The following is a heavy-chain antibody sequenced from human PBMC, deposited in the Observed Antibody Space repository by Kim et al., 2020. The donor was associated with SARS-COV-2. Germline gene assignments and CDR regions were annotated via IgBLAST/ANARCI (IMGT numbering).Heavy chain of an antibody. CDR3: TKKIDYGDYHYYFDY. Sequence: DSVKGRFTISRDNSKNTLYLQMNSLRAEDTAVYYCTKKIDYGDYHYYFDYWGQGTLVTVSS. J-gene: IGHJ4*02. D-gene: IGHD4-17*01. V-gene: IGHV3-23*01.